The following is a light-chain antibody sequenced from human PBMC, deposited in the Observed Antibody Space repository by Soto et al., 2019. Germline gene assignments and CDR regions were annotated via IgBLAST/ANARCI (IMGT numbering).Light chain of an antibody. V-gene: IGKV3-20*01. CDR2: GAS. CDR3: QHYCGSPPWT. J-gene: IGKJ1*01. Sequence: IVLTQSPGTLSLSSGERATLSCRASQSVSSSYLAWYQQKPGQAPRLLIYGASSRATGIPDRFSGSGSGTDFTLTISRLEPEDFAVYYCQHYCGSPPWTFGQGTKVDIK. CDR1: QSVSSSY.